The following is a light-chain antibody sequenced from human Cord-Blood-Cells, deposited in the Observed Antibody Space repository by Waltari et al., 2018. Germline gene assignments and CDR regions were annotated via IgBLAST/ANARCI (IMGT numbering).Light chain of an antibody. CDR1: SSNIGRNY. CDR2: RNK. J-gene: IGLJ3*02. Sequence: QSVLTQPPSASGTPGQRVTISGSGSSSNIGRNYGYWYQQLPGTAPKLLIYRNKQRPSGVPDRFSGSKSGTSASLAISGLRSEDEADYYCAAWDDSLSGRVFGGGTKLTVL. CDR3: AAWDDSLSGRV. V-gene: IGLV1-47*01.